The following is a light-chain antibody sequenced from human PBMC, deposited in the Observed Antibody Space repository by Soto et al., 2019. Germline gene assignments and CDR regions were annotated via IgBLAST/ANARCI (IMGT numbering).Light chain of an antibody. CDR3: CSYAGSSTV. J-gene: IGLJ2*01. Sequence: QSALTQPASVSGSPGQSITISCTGTSSDVGSYNLVSWYQQHPGKAPKLMIYEGSKRPSGVSNRFSGSKSGNTASLTISGPQAEDEADYYCCSYAGSSTVFGGGTQLTVL. CDR2: EGS. CDR1: SSDVGSYNL. V-gene: IGLV2-23*01.